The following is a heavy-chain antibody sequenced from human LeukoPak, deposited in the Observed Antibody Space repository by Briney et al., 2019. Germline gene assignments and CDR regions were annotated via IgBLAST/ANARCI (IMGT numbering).Heavy chain of an antibody. CDR1: GGSISSYY. CDR3: ARTLARNYYDRAQGFDY. D-gene: IGHD3-22*01. CDR2: IYYSGST. Sequence: PSETLSLTCTVSGGSISSYYWNWIRQPPGKGLEWIGYIYYSGSTNYNPSLKSRVTISVDTSKNQFSLKLSSVTAADTAVYYCARTLARNYYDRAQGFDYWGQGTLVTVSS. V-gene: IGHV4-59*12. J-gene: IGHJ4*02.